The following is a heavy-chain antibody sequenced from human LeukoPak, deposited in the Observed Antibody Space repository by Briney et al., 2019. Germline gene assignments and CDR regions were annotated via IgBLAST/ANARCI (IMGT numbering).Heavy chain of an antibody. CDR2: ISSSSSYI. CDR1: GFTFSSYS. CDR3: ARGGDYDILTGYYRGDAFDI. J-gene: IGHJ3*02. Sequence: GGSLRLSCAASGFTFSSYSMNWVRQAPGKGLEWVSSISSSSSYIYYADSVKGRFTISRDNAKNSLYLQMNSLRAEDTAVYYCARGGDYDILTGYYRGDAFDIWGQGTMVTVSS. V-gene: IGHV3-21*01. D-gene: IGHD3-9*01.